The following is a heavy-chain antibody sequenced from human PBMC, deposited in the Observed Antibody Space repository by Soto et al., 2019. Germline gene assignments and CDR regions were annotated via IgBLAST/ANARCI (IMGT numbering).Heavy chain of an antibody. CDR1: GYPFTNYG. V-gene: IGHV1-18*04. D-gene: IGHD3-3*01. CDR2: ISPYSGNT. J-gene: IGHJ6*02. Sequence: GASVKVSCKPSGYPFTNYGISWVRQAPGQGLEWMGWISPYSGNTNYALKFQGRVTMTTDTPTRTAYMELRSLRSDDTAVYYCARYYDFWSGHPPYGMDVWGQGTTVTVSS. CDR3: ARYYDFWSGHPPYGMDV.